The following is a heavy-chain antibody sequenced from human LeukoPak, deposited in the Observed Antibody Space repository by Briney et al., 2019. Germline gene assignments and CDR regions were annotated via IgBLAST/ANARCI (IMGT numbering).Heavy chain of an antibody. J-gene: IGHJ4*02. V-gene: IGHV1-46*01. CDR1: GYTFTSCY. Sequence: ASVKVSCKASGYTFTSCYMHWVRQAPGQGLEWMGIINPSGGSTSYAQKFQGRVTMTRDTSTSTVYMELSSLRSEDTAVYYCARDSSDDYFDYWGQGTLVTVSS. CDR3: ARDSSDDYFDY. D-gene: IGHD3-22*01. CDR2: INPSGGST.